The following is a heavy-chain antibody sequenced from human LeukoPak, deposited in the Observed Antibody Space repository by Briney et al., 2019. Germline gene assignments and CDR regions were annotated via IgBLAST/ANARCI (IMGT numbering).Heavy chain of an antibody. Sequence: GSSVKVSCKASGGTFSSYAISWVRQAPGQGLEWMGGIIPIFGTANYAQKFQGRVTITADKSTSTAYMELSSLRSEDTAVYYCAKSTSLQTYYGFDYWGQGTLVTVSS. CDR1: GGTFSSYA. J-gene: IGHJ4*02. D-gene: IGHD4-17*01. CDR2: IIPIFGTA. V-gene: IGHV1-69*06. CDR3: AKSTSLQTYYGFDY.